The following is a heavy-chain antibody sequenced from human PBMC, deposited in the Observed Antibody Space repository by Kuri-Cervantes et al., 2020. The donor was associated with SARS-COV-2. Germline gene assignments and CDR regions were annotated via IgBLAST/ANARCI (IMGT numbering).Heavy chain of an antibody. CDR3: ARRGAGSSSAAFDI. CDR2: IYHRGSS. J-gene: IGHJ3*02. V-gene: IGHV4-38-2*01. D-gene: IGHD6-6*01. CDR1: GYSISSGYY. Sequence: SQTLSLTCAVSGYSISSGYYWGWIRQPPGKGLEWIGIIYHRGSSYYNPSLRSRVTVSVDTSKNQFPLKLSSVTAADTAVYYCARRGAGSSSAAFDIWGQGTMVTVSS.